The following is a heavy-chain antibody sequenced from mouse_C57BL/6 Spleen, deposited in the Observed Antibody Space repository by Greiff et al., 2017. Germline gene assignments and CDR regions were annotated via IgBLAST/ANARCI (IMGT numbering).Heavy chain of an antibody. J-gene: IGHJ4*01. D-gene: IGHD1-1*01. V-gene: IGHV1-69*01. CDR3: AREPTDAMDF. CDR1: GYTFTSYW. CDR2: IDPSDSYT. Sequence: QVQLQQPGAELVMPGASVKLSCKASGYTFTSYWMHWVKQRPGQGLEWIGEIDPSDSYTNYNQKFKGKSTLTVDKSSSTAYMQLSSLTSEDSAVYYCAREPTDAMDFWGQGTSVTVSS.